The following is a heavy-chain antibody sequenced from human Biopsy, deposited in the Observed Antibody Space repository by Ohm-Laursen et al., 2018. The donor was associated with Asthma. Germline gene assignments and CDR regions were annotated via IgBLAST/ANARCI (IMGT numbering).Heavy chain of an antibody. J-gene: IGHJ4*02. Sequence: SSVKVSCKASGGTFSSYAISWVRQAPGQGLEWMGGIIPIFGTANYAQKFQGRVTITADESTSTAYMELSSLRSEDTVVYYCARLNYYDSSGKYLDSWGQGTLVTVSS. V-gene: IGHV1-69*01. CDR2: IIPIFGTA. CDR3: ARLNYYDSSGKYLDS. D-gene: IGHD3-22*01. CDR1: GGTFSSYA.